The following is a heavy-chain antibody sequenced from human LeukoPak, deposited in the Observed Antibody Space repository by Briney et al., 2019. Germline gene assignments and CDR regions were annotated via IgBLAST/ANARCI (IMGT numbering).Heavy chain of an antibody. V-gene: IGHV3-33*01. CDR3: ARGDPHYYDSSGYYPY. D-gene: IGHD3-22*01. Sequence: GGSLRLSCAASGFTFGSYGMHWVRQAPGKGLEWVAVIWYDGSNKYYADSVKGRFTISRDNSKNTLYLQMNSLRAEDTAVYYCARGDPHYYDSSGYYPYWGQGTLVTVSS. CDR2: IWYDGSNK. CDR1: GFTFGSYG. J-gene: IGHJ4*02.